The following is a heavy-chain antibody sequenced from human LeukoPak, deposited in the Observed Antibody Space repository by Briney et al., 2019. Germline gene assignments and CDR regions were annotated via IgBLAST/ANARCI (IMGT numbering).Heavy chain of an antibody. J-gene: IGHJ6*03. CDR2: INHSGST. CDR1: GGSISSYY. Sequence: SETLSLTCTVSGGSISSYYWSWIRQPPGKGLEWIGEINHSGSTNYNPSLKSRVTISVDTSKNQFSLKLSSVTAADTAVYYCARGAPPPYYYYYMDVWGKGTTVTVSS. V-gene: IGHV4-34*01. CDR3: ARGAPPPYYYYYMDV.